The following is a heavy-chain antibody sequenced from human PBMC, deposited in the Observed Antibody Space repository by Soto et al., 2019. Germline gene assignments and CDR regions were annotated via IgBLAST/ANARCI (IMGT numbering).Heavy chain of an antibody. Sequence: GGSLRLSCAASGFTSSSYAMSWVRPAPGKGLEWVSAISGSGINTYYADSVKGRFTISRDNSKNTLFLQMNSLRAEDTAVYYCAKALRYFDWLVRPWNAMDVWGQGTTVTVSS. J-gene: IGHJ6*02. CDR3: AKALRYFDWLVRPWNAMDV. CDR2: ISGSGINT. CDR1: GFTSSSYA. V-gene: IGHV3-23*01. D-gene: IGHD3-9*01.